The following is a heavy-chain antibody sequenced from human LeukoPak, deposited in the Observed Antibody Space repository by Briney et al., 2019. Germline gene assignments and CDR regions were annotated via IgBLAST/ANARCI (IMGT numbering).Heavy chain of an antibody. Sequence: PGGSLRLSYAARVFNLSTQRIHWVRQAPGKGLVWVSRINSDGSSTSYADSVKGRFTISRDNAKNTLYLQMNSLRAEDTAVYYCAILGRGANLDYWGQGTLVTVSS. V-gene: IGHV3-74*01. CDR2: INSDGSST. J-gene: IGHJ4*02. CDR1: VFNLSTQR. CDR3: AILGRGANLDY.